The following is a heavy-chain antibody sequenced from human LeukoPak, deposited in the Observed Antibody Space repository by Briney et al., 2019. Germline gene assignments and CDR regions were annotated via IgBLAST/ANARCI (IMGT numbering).Heavy chain of an antibody. J-gene: IGHJ6*02. CDR1: GFTFSNYG. Sequence: PGGSLRLSCAASGFTFSNYGMHWVRQAPGKGLEWVAVTWYDESDEYSGDSVKGRFTISRDKSKNTLYLQMNSLRAEDTAVYYCARDPYYGSGKYYHGMDLWGQGTTVTVSS. D-gene: IGHD3-10*01. CDR3: ARDPYYGSGKYYHGMDL. V-gene: IGHV3-33*01. CDR2: TWYDESDE.